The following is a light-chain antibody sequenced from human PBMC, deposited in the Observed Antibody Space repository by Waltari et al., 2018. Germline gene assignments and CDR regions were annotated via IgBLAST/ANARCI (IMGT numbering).Light chain of an antibody. CDR3: QQYKTYPHT. CDR1: LSISSW. V-gene: IGKV1-5*03. Sequence: DIQMPQSPSTLSASVGDRVTITCRASLSISSWLAWYQQKPGKAPKLLIYGLSSLQSGVPSRFSGSGSGTEFTLTISSLQPYDFAIYYCQQYKTYPHTFGQGTRLEIK. J-gene: IGKJ2*01. CDR2: GLS.